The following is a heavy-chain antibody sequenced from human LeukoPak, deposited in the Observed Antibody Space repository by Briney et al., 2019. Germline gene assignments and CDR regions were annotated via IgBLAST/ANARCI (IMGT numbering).Heavy chain of an antibody. Sequence: PRASVKVSCKASGYTFTGYYMHWVRQAPGQGLEWMGWINAGNGNTKYSQKFQGRVTITRDTSASTAYMELSSLRSEDTAVYYCARGVIPYDILTGSSNWFDPWGQGTLVTVSS. D-gene: IGHD3-9*01. CDR1: GYTFTGYY. J-gene: IGHJ5*02. CDR2: INAGNGNT. V-gene: IGHV1-3*01. CDR3: ARGVIPYDILTGSSNWFDP.